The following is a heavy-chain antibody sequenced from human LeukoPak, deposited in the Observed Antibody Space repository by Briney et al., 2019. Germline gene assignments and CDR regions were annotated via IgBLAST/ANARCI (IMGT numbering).Heavy chain of an antibody. CDR3: ARAVRRYYGSGSYYNFDYFDY. Sequence: ASVKVSCKASGYTFTGYYMHWVRQAPGQGLEWMGWINPNSGGTNYAQKFQGRVTMTRDTSISTAYMELSRLRSDDTAVYYCARAVRRYYGSGSYYNFDYFDYWGRGTLVTVSS. D-gene: IGHD3-10*01. CDR2: INPNSGGT. CDR1: GYTFTGYY. V-gene: IGHV1-2*02. J-gene: IGHJ4*02.